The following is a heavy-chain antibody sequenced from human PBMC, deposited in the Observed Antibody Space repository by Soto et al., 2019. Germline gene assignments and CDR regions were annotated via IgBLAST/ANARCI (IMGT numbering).Heavy chain of an antibody. Sequence: EVQLVESGGGLVQPGGSLGLSCAASGFTFSSYWMSWVRQAPGKGLEWVANIKQDGSEKYYVDSVKGRFTISRDNAKNSLYLQMNSLRAEDTAVYYCARRSVSSGPNFDYWGQGTLVTVSS. CDR3: ARRSVSSGPNFDY. CDR2: IKQDGSEK. D-gene: IGHD3-3*01. J-gene: IGHJ4*02. V-gene: IGHV3-7*03. CDR1: GFTFSSYW.